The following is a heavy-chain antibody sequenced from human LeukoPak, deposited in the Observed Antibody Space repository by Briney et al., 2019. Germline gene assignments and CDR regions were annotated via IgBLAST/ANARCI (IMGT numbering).Heavy chain of an antibody. V-gene: IGHV1-8*01. CDR3: ARGQRSSSWYTYYYYYYMDV. Sequence: GASVKVSCKASGYTFTSYDINWVRQATGQGLEWMGWMNPNSGNTGYAQKFQGRVTMTRNTSISTAYMELSSLRSEDTAVYYCARGQRSSSWYTYYYYYYMDVWGKGTTVTISS. CDR2: MNPNSGNT. J-gene: IGHJ6*03. CDR1: GYTFTSYD. D-gene: IGHD6-13*01.